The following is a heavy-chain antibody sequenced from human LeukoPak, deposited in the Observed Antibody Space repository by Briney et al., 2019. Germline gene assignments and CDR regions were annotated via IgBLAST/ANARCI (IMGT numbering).Heavy chain of an antibody. CDR1: GLSFSEYG. D-gene: IGHD3-10*01. CDR2: VSDSGDRA. CDR3: AKDLLLWFGELPGMFDS. J-gene: IGHJ4*02. V-gene: IGHV3-23*01. Sequence: PGGSLRLSCAASGLSFSEYGMTWVRQAPGGGLEWVSGVSDSGDRAYYADSVEGRFTISRDNSKNMVYLQMNSLRVDDTAVYYCAKDLLLWFGELPGMFDSWGQGTLVTVSS.